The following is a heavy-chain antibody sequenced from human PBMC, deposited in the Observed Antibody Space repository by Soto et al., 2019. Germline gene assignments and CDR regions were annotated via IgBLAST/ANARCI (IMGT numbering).Heavy chain of an antibody. CDR2: ISGSGVTT. V-gene: IGHV3-23*01. CDR3: AKLRYFDWSAYNWFEY. D-gene: IGHD3-9*01. J-gene: IGHJ5*01. Sequence: EVQLLESGGGLVQPGGSLRLSCAASGFTFSSYAMTWVRQAPGKGLEWVSGISGSGVTTSYADSVKGRFTVSRDNSKNTPYLQMNSLRVEDTAVYHCAKLRYFDWSAYNWFEYWGQGTPVTVSS. CDR1: GFTFSSYA.